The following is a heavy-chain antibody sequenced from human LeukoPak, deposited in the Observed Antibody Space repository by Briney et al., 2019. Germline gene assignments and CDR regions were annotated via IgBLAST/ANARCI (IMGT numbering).Heavy chain of an antibody. Sequence: SQTLSLTCTVSGGSISSGSYYWSWIRQPAGKGLEWIGRIYTSGSTNYNPSLKSRVTISVDTSKNQFSLKLSSVTAADTAVYYCARGGYCSGGSCKGRNWLDPWGQGTLVTVSS. V-gene: IGHV4-61*02. CDR3: ARGGYCSGGSCKGRNWLDP. J-gene: IGHJ5*02. CDR2: IYTSGST. D-gene: IGHD2-15*01. CDR1: GGSISSGSYY.